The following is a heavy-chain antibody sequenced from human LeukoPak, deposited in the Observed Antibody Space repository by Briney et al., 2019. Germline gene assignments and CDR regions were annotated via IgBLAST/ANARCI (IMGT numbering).Heavy chain of an antibody. J-gene: IGHJ4*02. V-gene: IGHV4-38-2*02. Sequence: PSEALSLTCTVSGFSISSGYYWAWIRQPPGKGLEWIGSVYHTGGTYYNPSLKSRVTISVDTSRNQFSLRLSSVTAADTAVYYCAREEGATQDANWGQGTQVLVSS. CDR3: AREEGATQDAN. CDR1: GFSISSGYY. D-gene: IGHD1-26*01. CDR2: VYHTGGT.